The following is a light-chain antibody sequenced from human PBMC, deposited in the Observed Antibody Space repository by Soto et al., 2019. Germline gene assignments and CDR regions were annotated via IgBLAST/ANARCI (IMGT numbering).Light chain of an antibody. Sequence: EIVLTQPPATLSLSPGERATLSCRASQSVSSYLAWYQQKPGQAPRLLIYDASNRAAGVPARFSGSGSGTDFTLTISILEPEDFAVYYCQQRSSWPITFGQGTRLENK. J-gene: IGKJ5*01. CDR3: QQRSSWPIT. CDR2: DAS. CDR1: QSVSSY. V-gene: IGKV3-11*01.